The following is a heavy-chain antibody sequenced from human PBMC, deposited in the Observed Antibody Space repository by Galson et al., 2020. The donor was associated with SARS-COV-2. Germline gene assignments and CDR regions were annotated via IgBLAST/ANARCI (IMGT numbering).Heavy chain of an antibody. CDR3: ARDRKLVDTAMVTAFDI. CDR1: GFTFSDYY. CDR2: ISSSGSTI. Sequence: GGPLSLSCAASGFTFSDYYMSWIRQAPGKGLEWVSYISSSGSTIYYTDSVKGRFTISRDNAKNSLYLQMNSLGAEDTAVYYCARDRKLVDTAMVTAFDIWGQGTMVTVSS. J-gene: IGHJ3*02. V-gene: IGHV3-11*01. D-gene: IGHD5-18*01.